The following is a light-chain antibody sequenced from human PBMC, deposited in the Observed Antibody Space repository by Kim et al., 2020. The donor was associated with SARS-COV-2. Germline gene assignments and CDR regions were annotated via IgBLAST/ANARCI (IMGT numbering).Light chain of an antibody. CDR2: HNS. Sequence: SVPPVQTASITCSGNKWGDKYSCWYQQKPGQSPVLVIYHNSRRPSGVAVPFSGTNAENTAALKICGNKTKDDADYYYQAGDSSTGVFGGGTQLSVL. J-gene: IGLJ2*01. CDR1: KWGDKY. CDR3: QAGDSSTGV. V-gene: IGLV3-1*01.